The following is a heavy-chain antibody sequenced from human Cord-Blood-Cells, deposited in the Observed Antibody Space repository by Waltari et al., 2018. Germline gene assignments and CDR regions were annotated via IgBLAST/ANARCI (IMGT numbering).Heavy chain of an antibody. CDR3: ARASMRVGEIDY. CDR1: GYTFTGYY. J-gene: IGHJ4*02. Sequence: QVQLVPSGAEVKKPGASVKVSCKASGYTFTGYYMPRVRQAPGQGLEWMGWINPNSGGTNYAQNFQGWVTMTRDTSISTADMELSRLRSDDTAVYYCARASMRVGEIDYWGQGTLVTVSS. CDR2: INPNSGGT. V-gene: IGHV1-2*04. D-gene: IGHD1-26*01.